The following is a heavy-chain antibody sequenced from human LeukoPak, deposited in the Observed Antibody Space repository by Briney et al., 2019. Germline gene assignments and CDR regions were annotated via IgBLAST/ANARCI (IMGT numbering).Heavy chain of an antibody. CDR3: ARGKGYCSGGSCYAHEFDY. CDR1: GYTFTGYY. J-gene: IGHJ4*02. D-gene: IGHD2-15*01. CDR2: INPNSGGT. Sequence: ASVKVSCKASGYTFTGYYMHWVRQAPGQGLEWMGWINPNSGGTNYAQKFQGRVTMTRDTSISTAYMELSRLRSDDTAVYYCARGKGYCSGGSCYAHEFDYWGQGTLVTVSS. V-gene: IGHV1-2*02.